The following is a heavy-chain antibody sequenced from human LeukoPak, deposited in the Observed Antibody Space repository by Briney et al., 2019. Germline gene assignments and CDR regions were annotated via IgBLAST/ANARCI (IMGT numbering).Heavy chain of an antibody. CDR2: IGGDGDKV. J-gene: IGHJ3*01. CDR1: GFKFTTYA. D-gene: IGHD6-19*01. Sequence: GGSLRLSCAASGFKFTTYAINWVRQAPGKGLEWVSGIGGDGDKVFYADSVNGRFIISRDSSMNTVSLQLSSLRAEDTALYYCAKDLALAGTGGGFDVWGQGTRVAVSS. CDR3: AKDLALAGTGGGFDV. V-gene: IGHV3-23*01.